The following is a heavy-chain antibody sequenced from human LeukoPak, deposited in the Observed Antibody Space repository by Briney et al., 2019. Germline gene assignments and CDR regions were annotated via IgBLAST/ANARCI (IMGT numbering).Heavy chain of an antibody. CDR3: PRSDPVAGTDNWCDP. Sequence: SETLSLTCTVSGGSISSYYWSWIRQPPGKGLEWIGYIYYSGSTNYNPSLKSRVTISVDTSKNQFSLKLSSVTAADTAVYYCPRSDPVAGTDNWCDPWGPGTLVTVSS. CDR2: IYYSGST. D-gene: IGHD6-19*01. J-gene: IGHJ5*02. CDR1: GGSISSYY. V-gene: IGHV4-59*01.